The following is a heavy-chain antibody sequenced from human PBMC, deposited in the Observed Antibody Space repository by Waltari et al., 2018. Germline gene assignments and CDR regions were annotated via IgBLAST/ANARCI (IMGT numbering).Heavy chain of an antibody. V-gene: IGHV3-30*02. CDR2: MRYEGSNE. D-gene: IGHD2-2*01. J-gene: IGHJ6*03. CDR3: AKDGSFVVVPEAMFDYYMDV. Sequence: QVKLVESGGGVVQPGGSLRLSCAASGFTFSSYGMPWVRPAPGKGLEGGAVMRYEGSNEYYAGSVKCRFTISRDNSKNTLSLQMNSLRAEDTAVYYCAKDGSFVVVPEAMFDYYMDVWGRGTTVTVSS. CDR1: GFTFSSYG.